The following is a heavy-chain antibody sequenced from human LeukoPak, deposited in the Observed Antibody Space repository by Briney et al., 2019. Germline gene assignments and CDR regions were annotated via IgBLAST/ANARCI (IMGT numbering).Heavy chain of an antibody. CDR1: GFTFSSYW. J-gene: IGHJ6*02. V-gene: IGHV3-7*03. CDR2: INHNGNGN. Sequence: PGGSLRLSCAASGFTFSSYWMNWARQAPGKGLEWVASINHNGNGNYYVDSVKGRFTISRDNAKNSLYLQMSNLRAEDTVVYFCARGGGLDVWGQGATVTVSS. CDR3: ARGGGLDV. D-gene: IGHD3-16*01.